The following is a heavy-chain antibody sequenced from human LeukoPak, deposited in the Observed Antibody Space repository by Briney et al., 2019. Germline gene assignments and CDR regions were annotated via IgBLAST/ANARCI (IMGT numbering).Heavy chain of an antibody. V-gene: IGHV3-23*01. D-gene: IGHD1-14*01. J-gene: IGHJ4*02. CDR3: ASPERRNQNDY. Sequence: GGSLRLSCALSGFTPIHYWMTWVRQAPGKGLEWVSAISGSGGSTYYADSVKGRFTISRDNSKNTLYLQMNSLRAEDTAVYYCASPERRNQNDYWGQGTLVTVSS. CDR2: ISGSGGST. CDR1: GFTPIHYW.